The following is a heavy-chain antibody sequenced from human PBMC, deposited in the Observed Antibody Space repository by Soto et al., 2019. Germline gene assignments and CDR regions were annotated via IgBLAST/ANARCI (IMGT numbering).Heavy chain of an antibody. D-gene: IGHD1-26*01. CDR1: GFTFSSYA. CDR3: ARGGPVVRGSYLRDY. Sequence: QVQLVESGGGVVQPGRSLRLSCAASGFTFSSYAMHWVRQAPGKGLEWVAVISYDGSNKYYADSVKGRFTISRDNSKNTLYLQMNSLRAEDTAVYYCARGGPVVRGSYLRDYWGQGTLVTVSS. CDR2: ISYDGSNK. J-gene: IGHJ4*02. V-gene: IGHV3-30-3*01.